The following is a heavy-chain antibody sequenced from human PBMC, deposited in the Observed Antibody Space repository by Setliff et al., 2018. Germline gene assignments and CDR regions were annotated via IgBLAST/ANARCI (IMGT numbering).Heavy chain of an antibody. V-gene: IGHV3-21*01. CDR3: VFQGAHSSYWYDLGWFDP. CDR2: ISPSSSHI. J-gene: IGHJ5*02. CDR1: GFTFSTYS. Sequence: GALRLSCAASGFTFSTYSLIWVRQAPGTGLEWVSSISPSSSHIYYADSVKGRFTISRDNSKNTLYLQMNSLRREDTAVYYCVFQGAHSSYWYDLGWFDPWGQGTLVTVSS. D-gene: IGHD6-19*01.